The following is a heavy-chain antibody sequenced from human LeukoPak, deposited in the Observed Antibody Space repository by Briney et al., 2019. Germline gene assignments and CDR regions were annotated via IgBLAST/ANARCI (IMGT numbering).Heavy chain of an antibody. CDR1: GYTFTGYY. Sequence: ASVKVSCKASGYTFTGYYMHWVRQAPGQGLERMGWINPNSGGTNYAQKFQGRVTMTRDTSINTAYMELSRLRSDDTAVYYCARAYCSSTSCYWPFDYWGQGTLVTVSS. J-gene: IGHJ4*02. D-gene: IGHD2-2*01. V-gene: IGHV1-2*02. CDR3: ARAYCSSTSCYWPFDY. CDR2: INPNSGGT.